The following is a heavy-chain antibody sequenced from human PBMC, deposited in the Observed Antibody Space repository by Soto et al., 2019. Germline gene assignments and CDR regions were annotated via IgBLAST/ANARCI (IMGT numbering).Heavy chain of an antibody. D-gene: IGHD2-2*02. V-gene: IGHV4-4*02. CDR3: ETLPPRIEVSLLPIPT. CDR2: IYHTGNT. CDR1: GGSISSTNW. J-gene: IGHJ4*02. Sequence: QVQLQQSGPRLVKPSGTLSLTCYVPGGSISSTNWWTWVRQHPGKGLEWLREIYHTGNTNDNPSVRKRATMSLDKANNDSSMNLRAVTAEETAVYYCETLPPRIEVSLLPIPTWGQGILVTVSS.